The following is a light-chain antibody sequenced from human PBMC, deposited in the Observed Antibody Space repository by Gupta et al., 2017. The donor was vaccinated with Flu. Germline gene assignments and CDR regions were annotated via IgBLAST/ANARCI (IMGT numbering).Light chain of an antibody. CDR3: MQALQTPWT. Sequence: DIVMTHSALSLPVTPGEPASISCRSSQSLLHSNGYNYLDWYLQKPGQSPQLLIYLGSNRASGVPDRFSGSGSGTDFTLKISRVEAEDVGVYYCMQALQTPWTFGQGTKVEIK. CDR1: QSLLHSNGYNY. V-gene: IGKV2-28*01. J-gene: IGKJ1*01. CDR2: LGS.